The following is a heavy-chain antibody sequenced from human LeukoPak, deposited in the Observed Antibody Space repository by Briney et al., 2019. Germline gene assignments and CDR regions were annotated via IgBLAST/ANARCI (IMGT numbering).Heavy chain of an antibody. V-gene: IGHV1-69*06. CDR1: GGTFSSYA. D-gene: IGHD2-15*01. J-gene: IGHJ6*04. CDR3: ARGVVAAKSIYYYYGMDV. CDR2: IIPIFGTA. Sequence: SVKVSCKASGGTFSSYAINWVRQAPGQGLEWMGGIIPIFGTANYAQKFQGRVTITADKSTSTAYMELSSLRSEDTAVYYCARGVVAAKSIYYYYGMDVWGKGTTVTVSS.